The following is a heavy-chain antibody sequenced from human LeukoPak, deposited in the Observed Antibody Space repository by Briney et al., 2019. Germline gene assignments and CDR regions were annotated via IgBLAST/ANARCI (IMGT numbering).Heavy chain of an antibody. D-gene: IGHD4-17*01. J-gene: IGHJ3*02. CDR2: ISGSGGST. CDR3: AKPFRSVTTADDAFDI. Sequence: GGSLRLSCAASGFTVSSNYMSWVRQAPGKGLEWVSAISGSGGSTYYADSVKGRFTISRDNSKNTLYLQMNSLRAEDTAVYYCAKPFRSVTTADDAFDIWGQGTMVTVSS. CDR1: GFTVSSNY. V-gene: IGHV3-23*01.